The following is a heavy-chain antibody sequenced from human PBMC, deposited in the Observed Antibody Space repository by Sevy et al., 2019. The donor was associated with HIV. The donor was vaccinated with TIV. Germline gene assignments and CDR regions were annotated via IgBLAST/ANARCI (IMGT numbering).Heavy chain of an antibody. D-gene: IGHD3-22*01. CDR3: ASTALPHYYDSSGYYYYYYGMDV. Sequence: SETLSLTCTVSGGSISSYYWSWIRQPPGKGLEWIGYIYYSGSTNYNPSLKSRVTISVDTSKNQFSLKLSSLTAAETAVYYCASTALPHYYDSSGYYYYYYGMDVWGQGTTVTVSS. CDR2: IYYSGST. J-gene: IGHJ6*02. CDR1: GGSISSYY. V-gene: IGHV4-59*13.